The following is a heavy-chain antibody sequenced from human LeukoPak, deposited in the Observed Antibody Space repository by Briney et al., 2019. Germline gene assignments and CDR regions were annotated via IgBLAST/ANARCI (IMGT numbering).Heavy chain of an antibody. Sequence: TGGSLRLSCAASGFTVSSNYMSWVRQAPGKGLEWVSVIYSGGSTYYADSVKGRFTISRDNSKNTLYLQMNSLRAEDTAVYYCARDEGVVTPYAPPYWGQGTLVTVSS. V-gene: IGHV3-66*01. CDR2: IYSGGST. J-gene: IGHJ4*02. CDR1: GFTVSSNY. CDR3: ARDEGVVTPYAPPY. D-gene: IGHD2-2*01.